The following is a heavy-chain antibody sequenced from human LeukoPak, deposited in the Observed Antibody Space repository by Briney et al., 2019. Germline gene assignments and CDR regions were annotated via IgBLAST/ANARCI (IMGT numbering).Heavy chain of an antibody. CDR2: ISSSSSTI. CDR1: GFTFSSYN. V-gene: IGHV3-48*04. D-gene: IGHD6-19*01. CDR3: ASQGIAVD. J-gene: IGHJ4*02. Sequence: GGSLRLSCAASGFTFSSYNMNWVRQAPGKGLEWVSYISSSSSTIYYADSVKGRFTISRDNAKNSLYLQMNSLRAEDTAVYYCASQGIAVDWGQGTLVTVSS.